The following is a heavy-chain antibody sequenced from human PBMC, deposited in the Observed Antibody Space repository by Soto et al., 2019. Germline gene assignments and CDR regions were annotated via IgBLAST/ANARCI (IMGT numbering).Heavy chain of an antibody. V-gene: IGHV4-31*03. CDR2: IYYSGST. J-gene: IGHJ6*02. CDR3: ARKRGSDDFWSGYPAAAPYYSYGMDV. Sequence: SETLSLTCTVSGGSISSGGYYLSWIRQHPGKGLEWIGYIYYSGSTYYNRSLKSRVTISVDTSKNQFSLKLSSVTAADTAVYYWARKRGSDDFWSGYPAAAPYYSYGMDVWGQGTTVTVSS. CDR1: GGSISSGGYY. D-gene: IGHD3-3*01.